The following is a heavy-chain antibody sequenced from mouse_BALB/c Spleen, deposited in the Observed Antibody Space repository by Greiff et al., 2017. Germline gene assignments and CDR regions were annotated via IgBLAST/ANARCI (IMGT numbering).Heavy chain of an antibody. J-gene: IGHJ2*01. CDR2: IWAGGST. Sequence: VHLVESGPGLVAPSQSLSITCTVSGFSLTSYGVHWVRQPPGKGLEWLGVIWAGGSTNYNSALMSRLSISKDNSKSQVFLKMNSLQTDDTAMYYCARYYGSSHALDYWGQGTTLTVSS. CDR1: GFSLTSYG. V-gene: IGHV2-9*02. D-gene: IGHD1-1*01. CDR3: ARYYGSSHALDY.